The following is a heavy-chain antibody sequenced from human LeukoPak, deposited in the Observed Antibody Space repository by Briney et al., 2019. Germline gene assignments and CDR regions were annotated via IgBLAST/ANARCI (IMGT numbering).Heavy chain of an antibody. J-gene: IGHJ6*02. CDR3: ARGRITAAGYYYYYGMDV. D-gene: IGHD6-13*01. V-gene: IGHV4-61*02. CDR1: GGSISSGSYY. Sequence: TLSLTCTVSGGSISSGSYYWSWIRQPAGKGLEWIGRIYTSGSTNYNPSLKSRVTISVDTSKNQFSLKLSSVTAADTAVYYCARGRITAAGYYYYYGMDVWGQGTTVTVSS. CDR2: IYTSGST.